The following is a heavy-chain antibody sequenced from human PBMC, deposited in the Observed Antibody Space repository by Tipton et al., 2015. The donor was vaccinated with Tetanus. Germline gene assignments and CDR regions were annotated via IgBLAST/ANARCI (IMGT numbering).Heavy chain of an antibody. CDR3: AKVANGYYGSGSYSWFDP. J-gene: IGHJ5*02. D-gene: IGHD3-10*01. CDR2: ISGSGGST. CDR1: GFTFSSYA. V-gene: IGHV3-23*01. Sequence: SLRLSCAASGFTFSSYAMSWVRQAPGKGLEWVSAISGSGGSTYYADSVKGRFTISRDNSKNTLYLQMNSLRAEDTAVYYCAKVANGYYGSGSYSWFDPWGQGTLVTVSS.